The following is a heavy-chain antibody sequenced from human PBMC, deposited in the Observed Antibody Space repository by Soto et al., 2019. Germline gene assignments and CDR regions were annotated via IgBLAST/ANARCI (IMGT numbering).Heavy chain of an antibody. CDR2: IIPIFGTA. CDR1: GGTFSSYA. J-gene: IGHJ3*02. Sequence: ASVKVSCKASGGTFSSYAISWVRQAPGQGLEWMGGIIPIFGTANYAQKFQGRVTITADESTSTAYMELSSLRSEDMAVYYCARGYRGLGDAFDIWGQGTMVTVSS. D-gene: IGHD1-1*01. CDR3: ARGYRGLGDAFDI. V-gene: IGHV1-69*13.